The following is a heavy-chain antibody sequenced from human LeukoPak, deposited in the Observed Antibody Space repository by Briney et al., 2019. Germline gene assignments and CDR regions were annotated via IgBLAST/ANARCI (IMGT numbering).Heavy chain of an antibody. Sequence: SETLSLTCTVSGGSISSSSYYWGWIRQPPGKGLEWIGSIYYSGSTYYNPSLKSRVTISVDKSKNQFSLKLSSVTAADTAVYYCARFGFGEFRGEYFDYWGQGTLVTVSS. J-gene: IGHJ4*02. CDR3: ARFGFGEFRGEYFDY. V-gene: IGHV4-39*07. D-gene: IGHD3-10*01. CDR1: GGSISSSSYY. CDR2: IYYSGST.